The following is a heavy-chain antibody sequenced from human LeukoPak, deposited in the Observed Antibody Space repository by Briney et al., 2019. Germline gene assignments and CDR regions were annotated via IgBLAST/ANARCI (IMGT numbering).Heavy chain of an antibody. CDR3: ARDRIDYDFWSGYAYNWFDP. D-gene: IGHD3-3*01. Sequence: SETLSLTCAVYGGSFSGYYWSWIRQPAGKGLEWIGRIYTSGSTNYNPSLKSRVTISVDTSKNQFSLKLSSVTAADTAVYYCARDRIDYDFWSGYAYNWFDPWGQGTLVTVSS. CDR2: IYTSGST. CDR1: GGSFSGYY. V-gene: IGHV4-4*07. J-gene: IGHJ5*02.